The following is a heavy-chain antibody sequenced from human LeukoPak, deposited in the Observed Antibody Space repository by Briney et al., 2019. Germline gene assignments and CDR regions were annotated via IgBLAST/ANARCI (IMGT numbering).Heavy chain of an antibody. CDR3: TTDTADDFWSGYSQYYFDY. V-gene: IGHV3-15*01. CDR1: GFTFSNAW. D-gene: IGHD3-3*01. J-gene: IGHJ4*02. CDR2: IKSKTDGGTT. Sequence: GGSLRLSCAASGFTFSNAWMSWVRQAPGKGLEWVGRIKSKTDGGTTDYAAPVKGRFTISRDDSKNTLYLQMNSLKTEDTAVYYRTTDTADDFWSGYSQYYFDYWGQGTLVTVSS.